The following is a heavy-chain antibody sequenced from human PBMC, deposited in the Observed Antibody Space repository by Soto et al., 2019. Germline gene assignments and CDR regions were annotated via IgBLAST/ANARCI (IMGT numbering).Heavy chain of an antibody. CDR2: ISAYNGNT. Sequence: ASVKVSCKASGYTFTSYGISWVRQAPGQGLEWMGWISAYNGNTNYAQKLQGRVTMTTDTSTSTAYMELGSLRSDDTAVYYCARVVVAARYYYYYMDVWGKGTTVTVSS. CDR1: GYTFTSYG. V-gene: IGHV1-18*01. J-gene: IGHJ6*03. CDR3: ARVVVAARYYYYYMDV. D-gene: IGHD2-15*01.